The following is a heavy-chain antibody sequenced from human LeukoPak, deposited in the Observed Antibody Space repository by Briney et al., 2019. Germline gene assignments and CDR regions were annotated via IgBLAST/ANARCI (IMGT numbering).Heavy chain of an antibody. J-gene: IGHJ6*02. V-gene: IGHV3-33*01. D-gene: IGHD3-3*01. Sequence: GGSLRLSCAASGFTFSSYGMHWVRQAPGKGLEWVAVIWYDGSNKYYADSVKGRFTISRDNSKNTLYLQMNSLRAEDTAVYYCASTQPQGIRFLYYYYGMDVWGQGTTVTVSS. CDR3: ASTQPQGIRFLYYYYGMDV. CDR2: IWYDGSNK. CDR1: GFTFSSYG.